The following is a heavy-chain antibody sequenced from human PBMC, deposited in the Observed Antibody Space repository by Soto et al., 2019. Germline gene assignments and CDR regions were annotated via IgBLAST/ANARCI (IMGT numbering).Heavy chain of an antibody. CDR2: ISGGGDAT. V-gene: IGHV3-23*01. D-gene: IGHD3-10*01. Sequence: EVQLLDSGGGLVQPGGSLRLSCAASGFTFSGYALTWVRQAPGKGLEWVSAISGGGDATFYADSVKGRFTISRNNSKKTLYLKMNTLRAEDTAVYYCARKVSGSTGRPDLWYFDLWGRGTLVTVSS. CDR1: GFTFSGYA. J-gene: IGHJ2*01. CDR3: ARKVSGSTGRPDLWYFDL.